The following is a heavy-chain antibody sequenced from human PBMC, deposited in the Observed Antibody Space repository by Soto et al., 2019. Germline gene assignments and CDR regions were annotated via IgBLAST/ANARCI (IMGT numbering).Heavy chain of an antibody. Sequence: PSETLSLTCAVYGGSFSGYYWSWIRQPPGKGLEWIGEINHSGSTHYNPSLKSRVTISVDTSKNQFSLKLSSVTAADTAVYYCARSIVGVLWAYFDYWGQGTLVTVSS. D-gene: IGHD1-26*01. V-gene: IGHV4-34*01. CDR3: ARSIVGVLWAYFDY. CDR2: INHSGST. CDR1: GGSFSGYY. J-gene: IGHJ4*02.